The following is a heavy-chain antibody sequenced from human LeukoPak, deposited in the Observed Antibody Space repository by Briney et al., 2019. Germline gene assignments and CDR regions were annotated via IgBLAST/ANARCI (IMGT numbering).Heavy chain of an antibody. V-gene: IGHV1-2*02. CDR2: INPNSGGT. D-gene: IGHD5-24*01. J-gene: IGHJ4*02. CDR1: GYTFTGYY. CDR3: ARGATRWLQFTYGTIDY. Sequence: ASVEVSCKASGYTFTGYYMHWVRQAPGQGLEWMGWINPNSGGTNYAQKFQGRVTMTRDTSISTAYMELSRLRSDDTAVYYCARGATRWLQFTYGTIDYWGQGTLVTVSS.